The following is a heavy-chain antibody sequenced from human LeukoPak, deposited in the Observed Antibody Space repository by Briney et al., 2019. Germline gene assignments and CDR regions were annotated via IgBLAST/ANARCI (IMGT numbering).Heavy chain of an antibody. J-gene: IGHJ4*02. CDR2: FDPEDGET. V-gene: IGHV1-24*01. CDR3: ATTTGDWDYFDY. Sequence: GASVKVSCKASGYTFTSYDINWVRQATGQGLAWMGGFDPEDGETIYAQKFQGRVTMTEDTSTDTAYMELSSLRSEDTAVYYCATTTGDWDYFDYWGQGTLVTVSS. D-gene: IGHD7-27*01. CDR1: GYTFTSYD.